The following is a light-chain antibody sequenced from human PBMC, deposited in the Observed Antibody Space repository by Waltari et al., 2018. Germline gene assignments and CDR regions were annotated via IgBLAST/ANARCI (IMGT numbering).Light chain of an antibody. J-gene: IGLJ1*01. CDR1: SSDVVSYNL. V-gene: IGLV2-23*02. CDR3: CSYAGSSTLWV. CDR2: EVS. Sequence: QSALTQPASVSGSPGQSITISCTGTSSDVVSYNLVSWYQQHPGKAPKLMIYEVSKRPSGVSNRFSGSKSGNTASLTISGLQAEDEAGYYCCSYAGSSTLWVFGTGTKVTVL.